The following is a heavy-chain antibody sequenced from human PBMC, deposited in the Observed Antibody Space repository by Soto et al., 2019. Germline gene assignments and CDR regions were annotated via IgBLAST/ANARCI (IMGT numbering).Heavy chain of an antibody. D-gene: IGHD2-2*02. CDR1: GGSISSGGYY. Sequence: SETLSLTCTVSGGSISSGGYYWSWIRQHPGKGLEWIGYIYYSGSTYYNPSLKSRVTISVDTSKNQFSLKLSSVTAADTAVYYCARSDCSSTSCYISRYYYYYGMDVWGQGTTVTVSS. CDR3: ARSDCSSTSCYISRYYYYYGMDV. CDR2: IYYSGST. V-gene: IGHV4-31*03. J-gene: IGHJ6*02.